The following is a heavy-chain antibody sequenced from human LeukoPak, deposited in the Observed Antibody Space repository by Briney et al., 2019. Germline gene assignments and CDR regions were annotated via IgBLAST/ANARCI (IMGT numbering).Heavy chain of an antibody. CDR3: AKPHRSGSYYDY. CDR1: GFTFSSYA. CDR2: ISGSGGST. V-gene: IGHV3-23*01. J-gene: IGHJ4*02. Sequence: GGSLRLSCAASGFTFSSYAMSWVRQAPGKGLEWVSAISGSGGSTYYADSVKGRFTISRDNSKNTLYLQINSLRAEDTAVYYCAKPHRSGSYYDYWGQGTLVTVSS. D-gene: IGHD1-26*01.